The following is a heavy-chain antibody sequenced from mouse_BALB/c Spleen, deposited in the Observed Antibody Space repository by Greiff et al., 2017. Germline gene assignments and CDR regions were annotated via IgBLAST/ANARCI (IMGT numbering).Heavy chain of an antibody. CDR1: GYSITSDYA. CDR3: ARRGSSFFAY. CDR2: ISYSGST. D-gene: IGHD1-1*01. J-gene: IGHJ3*01. V-gene: IGHV3-2*02. Sequence: EVQGVESGPGLVKPSQSLSLTCTVTGYSITSDYAWNWIRQFPGNKLEWMGYISYSGSTSYNPSLKSRISITRDTSKNQFFLQLNSVTTEDTATYYCARRGSSFFAYWGQGTLVTVSA.